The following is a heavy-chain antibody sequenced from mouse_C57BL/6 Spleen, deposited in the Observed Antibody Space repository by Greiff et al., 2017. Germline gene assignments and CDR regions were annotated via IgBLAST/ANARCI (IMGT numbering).Heavy chain of an antibody. CDR2: INPNNGGT. J-gene: IGHJ4*01. Sequence: VQLQQSGPVLVKPGASVKISCKASGYTFTDYYMNWVKQSHGKSLEWIGDINPNNGGTSYNQKFKGKATLTVDKSSSTAYMELRSLTSEDSAVYYCARERGSSYLDYWGQGTSVTVSS. V-gene: IGHV1-26*01. D-gene: IGHD1-1*01. CDR3: ARERGSSYLDY. CDR1: GYTFTDYY.